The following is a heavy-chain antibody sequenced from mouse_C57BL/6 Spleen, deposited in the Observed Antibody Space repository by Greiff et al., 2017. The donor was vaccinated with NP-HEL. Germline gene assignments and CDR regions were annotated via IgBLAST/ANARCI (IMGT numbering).Heavy chain of an antibody. Sequence: QVQLQQSGAELVKPGASVKISCKASGYAFSSYWMNWVKQRPGKGLEWIGQIYPGDGDTNYNGKFKGKATLTADKSSSTAYMQLSSLTSEDSAVYFCARRAQATDYAMDYWGQGTSVTVSS. J-gene: IGHJ4*01. CDR1: GYAFSSYW. CDR2: IYPGDGDT. V-gene: IGHV1-80*01. D-gene: IGHD3-2*02. CDR3: ARRAQATDYAMDY.